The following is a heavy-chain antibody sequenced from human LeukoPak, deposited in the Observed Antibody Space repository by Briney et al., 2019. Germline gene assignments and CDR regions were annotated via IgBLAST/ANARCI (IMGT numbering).Heavy chain of an antibody. D-gene: IGHD1-14*01. CDR3: ARAPATRHAFDI. CDR1: GFTFSSYS. Sequence: PGGSLRLSCAASGFTFSSYSMNWVRQAPGKGLEWVSSISSSSSYIYYADSVKGRFTISRDNAKNSLYLQMNSLRAEDTAVYYCARAPATRHAFDIWGQGTMVTVSS. V-gene: IGHV3-21*01. J-gene: IGHJ3*02. CDR2: ISSSSSYI.